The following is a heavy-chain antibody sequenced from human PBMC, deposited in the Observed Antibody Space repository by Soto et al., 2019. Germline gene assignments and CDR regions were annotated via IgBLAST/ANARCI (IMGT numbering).Heavy chain of an antibody. CDR3: ARDLRAFKQWLVNYDYYGMDV. D-gene: IGHD6-19*01. CDR1: GYTFTSYY. Sequence: GASVKVSCKASGYTFTSYYMHWVRQAPGQGLERMGIINPSGGSTSYAQKFRGRVTMTRDTSTSTVYMELSSLRSEDTAVYYCARDLRAFKQWLVNYDYYGMDVWGQGTTVTVSS. CDR2: INPSGGST. V-gene: IGHV1-46*01. J-gene: IGHJ6*02.